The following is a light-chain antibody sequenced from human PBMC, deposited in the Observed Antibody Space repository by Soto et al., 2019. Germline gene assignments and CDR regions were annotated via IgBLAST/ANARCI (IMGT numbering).Light chain of an antibody. Sequence: DIQLTQSPSFLSASVGDRVTITCRASQGVANYFAWYQQKPGKAPNLLIYAASTLQGGVPSRFSGSGSGTEFTLTISSLQPDDFATYYCQQYNSYAITFGQGTRL. CDR2: AAS. J-gene: IGKJ5*01. CDR1: QGVANY. V-gene: IGKV1-9*01. CDR3: QQYNSYAIT.